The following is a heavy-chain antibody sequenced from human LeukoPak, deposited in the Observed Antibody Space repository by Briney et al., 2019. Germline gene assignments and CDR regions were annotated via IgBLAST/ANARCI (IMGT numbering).Heavy chain of an antibody. CDR3: ARDIAVAGTGENFDY. Sequence: PGGSLRLSCAASGFTFSDFDMNWIRQAPGKGLEWVSSISSSSSYIYYADSVKGRFTIFRDNAKNSLYLQMNSLRAEDTAVYYCARDIAVAGTGENFDYWGQGTLVTVSS. CDR2: ISSSSSYI. CDR1: GFTFSDFD. V-gene: IGHV3-21*01. D-gene: IGHD6-19*01. J-gene: IGHJ4*02.